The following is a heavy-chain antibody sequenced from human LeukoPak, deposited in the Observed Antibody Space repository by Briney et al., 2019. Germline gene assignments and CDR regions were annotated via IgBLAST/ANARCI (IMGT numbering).Heavy chain of an antibody. CDR2: ISSSGGTI. V-gene: IGHV3-64D*09. J-gene: IGHJ4*02. D-gene: IGHD3-22*01. Sequence: PGGSLRLSCSASGFTFSSYEMNWVRQAPGKGLEWVSYISSSGGTIYYADSVKGRFTISRDNSKNTLYLQMSSLRVEDTAVYYCVKGGISMIVVLMGDHWGQGTVVTVTS. CDR3: VKGGISMIVVLMGDH. CDR1: GFTFSSYE.